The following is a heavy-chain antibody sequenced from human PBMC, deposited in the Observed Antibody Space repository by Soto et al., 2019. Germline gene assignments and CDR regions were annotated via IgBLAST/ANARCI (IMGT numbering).Heavy chain of an antibody. J-gene: IGHJ6*02. CDR3: ARVSDVWGSYRPLYYYYGMDV. CDR1: GFTFSSYA. Sequence: QVQLVESGGGVVQPGRSLRLSCAASGFTFSSYAMHWVRQAPGKGLEWVAVISYDGSNKYYADSVKGRFTISRDNSKNKLYLQMNSLRAEDTAVYYCARVSDVWGSYRPLYYYYGMDVWGQGTTVTVSS. V-gene: IGHV3-30-3*01. D-gene: IGHD3-16*02. CDR2: ISYDGSNK.